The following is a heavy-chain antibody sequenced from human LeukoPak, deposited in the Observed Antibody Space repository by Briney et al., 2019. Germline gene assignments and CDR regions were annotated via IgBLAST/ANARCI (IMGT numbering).Heavy chain of an antibody. V-gene: IGHV3-30*18. D-gene: IGHD4-23*01. CDR2: ISYDGSNK. Sequence: GGSLRLSRAASGFTFSSYGMHWVRQAPGKGLEWVAVISYDGSNKYYADSVKGRFTISRDNSKNTLYLQMNSLRAEDTAVYYCAKASVGYGMDVWGKGTTVTVSS. J-gene: IGHJ6*04. CDR1: GFTFSSYG. CDR3: AKASVGYGMDV.